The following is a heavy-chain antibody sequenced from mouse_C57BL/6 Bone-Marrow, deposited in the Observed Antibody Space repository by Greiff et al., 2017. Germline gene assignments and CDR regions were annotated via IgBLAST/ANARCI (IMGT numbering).Heavy chain of an antibody. Sequence: VQLQQSGPELVKPGASVKISCKASGYSFTDYNMNRVKQSTGKSLEWIGVINPNYGTTSYNQKFKGKATLTVDQSSSTAYMQLDSLTSEDSAVDYCARTQYCGSSYRWYFDVWGTGTTVTVSS. CDR1: GYSFTDYN. CDR2: INPNYGTT. J-gene: IGHJ1*03. CDR3: ARTQYCGSSYRWYFDV. D-gene: IGHD1-1*01. V-gene: IGHV1-39*01.